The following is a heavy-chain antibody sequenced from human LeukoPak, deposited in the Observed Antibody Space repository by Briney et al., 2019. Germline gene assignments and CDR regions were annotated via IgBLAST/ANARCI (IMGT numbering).Heavy chain of an antibody. CDR2: IYYGGST. J-gene: IGHJ4*02. CDR1: GDSVSSSNYY. Sequence: SETLSLTCAVSGDSVSSSNYYWSWIRQPPGKGLEWIGYIYYGGSTNYNPSLQSRVTISVDTSKSQFSLKLSSVTAAGTAVYYCARLTRRSGNYFDYWGQGTLVTVSS. CDR3: ARLTRRSGNYFDY. V-gene: IGHV4-61*01. D-gene: IGHD1-1*01.